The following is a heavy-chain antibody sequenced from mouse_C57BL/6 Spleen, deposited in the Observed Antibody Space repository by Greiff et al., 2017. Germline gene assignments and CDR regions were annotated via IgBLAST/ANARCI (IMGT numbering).Heavy chain of an antibody. D-gene: IGHD1-1*01. CDR3: TRGYYGSSCWYFDV. Sequence: QVQLQQPGAELVRPGTSVKLSCKASGYTFTSYWMHWVKQRPGQGLEWIGVIDPSDSYTNYNQKFKGKATLTVDKSSSTAYMQLSSLTSEDSAVYDCTRGYYGSSCWYFDVWGTGTTVTVAS. CDR1: GYTFTSYW. CDR2: IDPSDSYT. V-gene: IGHV1-59*01. J-gene: IGHJ1*03.